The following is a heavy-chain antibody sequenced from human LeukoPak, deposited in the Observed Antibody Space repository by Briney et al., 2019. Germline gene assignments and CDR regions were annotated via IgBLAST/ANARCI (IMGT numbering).Heavy chain of an antibody. Sequence: SETLSLTCTVSGGSISSYYWSWIRQPPGKGLEWIGYIYYSGSTNYNPSLTSRVTISVDTSKNQFSLKLSSVTAADTAVYYCARRGYSYGLDYWGQGTLVTVSS. CDR1: GGSISSYY. CDR2: IYYSGST. V-gene: IGHV4-59*01. J-gene: IGHJ4*02. CDR3: ARRGYSYGLDY. D-gene: IGHD5-18*01.